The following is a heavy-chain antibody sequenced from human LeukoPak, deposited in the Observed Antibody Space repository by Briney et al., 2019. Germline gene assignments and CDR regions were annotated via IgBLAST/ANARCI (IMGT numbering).Heavy chain of an antibody. CDR2: IRYDGSNK. D-gene: IGHD5-24*01. CDR3: AKDSEDGQNWGPFDY. J-gene: IGHJ4*02. V-gene: IGHV3-30*02. CDR1: GFTFSDYG. Sequence: GGSLRLSCAASGFTFSDYGMHWVRQAPGKGLEWVAFIRYDGSNKFFVDSVKGRFTISRDNSKNTLYLQMNSLRVEDTAVYYCAKDSEDGQNWGPFDYWGQGTLVTVSS.